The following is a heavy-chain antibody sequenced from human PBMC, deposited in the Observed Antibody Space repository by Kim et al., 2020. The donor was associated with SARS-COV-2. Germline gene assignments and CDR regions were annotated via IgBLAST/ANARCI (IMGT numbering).Heavy chain of an antibody. CDR2: IKQDGSEK. V-gene: IGHV3-7*03. D-gene: IGHD2-2*01. CDR3: ARFPTRRGYSVVVPAAFFDY. Sequence: GGSLRLSCAASGFTFSSYWMSWVRQAPGKGLEWVANIKQDGSEKYYVDSVKGRFTISRDNAKNSLYLQMNSLRAEDTAVYYCARFPTRRGYSVVVPAAFFDYWGQGTLVTVSS. CDR1: GFTFSSYW. J-gene: IGHJ4*02.